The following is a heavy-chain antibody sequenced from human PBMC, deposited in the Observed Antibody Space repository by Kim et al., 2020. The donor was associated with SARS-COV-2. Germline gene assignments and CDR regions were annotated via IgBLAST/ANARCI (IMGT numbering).Heavy chain of an antibody. V-gene: IGHV4-39*01. Sequence: SETLSLTCTVSGGSISSSSYYWGWIRQLPGKGLEWIGSIYYSGSTYYNPSLKSRVTISVDTSKNQFSLKLSSVTAADTAVYYCARFNSFMVRGVIMVDAFDIWGQGTMVTVSS. J-gene: IGHJ3*02. D-gene: IGHD3-10*01. CDR2: IYYSGST. CDR1: GGSISSSSYY. CDR3: ARFNSFMVRGVIMVDAFDI.